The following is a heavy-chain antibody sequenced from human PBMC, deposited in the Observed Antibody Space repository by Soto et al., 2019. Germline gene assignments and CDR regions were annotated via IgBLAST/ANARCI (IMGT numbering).Heavy chain of an antibody. CDR3: ARQIYDSDTGPNFQYYFDS. V-gene: IGHV5-10-1*01. J-gene: IGHJ4*02. CDR1: GYSFACYW. D-gene: IGHD3-22*01. CDR2: IDPSDSQT. Sequence: GESLKISCNGSGYSFACYWITWVRQKPGKGLEWMGRIDPSDSQTYYSPSFRGHVTISVTKSITTVFLQWSSLRASDTAMYYCARQIYDSDTGPNFQYYFDSWGQGTPVTVSS.